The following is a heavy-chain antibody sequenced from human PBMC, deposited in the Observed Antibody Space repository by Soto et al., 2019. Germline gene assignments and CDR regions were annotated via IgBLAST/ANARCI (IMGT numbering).Heavy chain of an antibody. J-gene: IGHJ6*02. CDR2: IIPISETT. Sequence: QVQLVQSGAEVKKPGTSVKVSCKASGGTFSSYAISWVRQAPGQGLEWMGGIIPISETTNYAQKFQGRVTITADESKSTAYMDLSSLRSEDTAVYYCARSHGSSTSLEIYYYYYYGMDVWGQGTTVTVSS. V-gene: IGHV1-69*01. CDR3: ARSHGSSTSLEIYYYYYYGMDV. CDR1: GGTFSSYA. D-gene: IGHD2-2*01.